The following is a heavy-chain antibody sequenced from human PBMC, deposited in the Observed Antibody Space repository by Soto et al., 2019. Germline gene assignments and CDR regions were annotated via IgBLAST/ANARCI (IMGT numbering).Heavy chain of an antibody. J-gene: IGHJ4*02. D-gene: IGHD3-16*02. CDR3: VRHEARPRVPDSYMITFGGVIVLPDS. Sequence: PSETLSLTCSVSGGSVNSSDYYWGWIRQPPGKGPEWIGSICYSGTTYYKSSLKSRVTISVDTSKNQFSLKLTSVTAADTAVYYCVRHEARPRVPDSYMITFGGVIVLPDSWGQGTLVTVSS. CDR1: GGSVNSSDYY. V-gene: IGHV4-39*01. CDR2: ICYSGTT.